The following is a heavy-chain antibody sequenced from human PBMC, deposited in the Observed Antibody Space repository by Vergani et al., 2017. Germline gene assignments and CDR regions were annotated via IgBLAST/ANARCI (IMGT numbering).Heavy chain of an antibody. CDR3: AKDSGYSSGWYWGDY. CDR1: GFTFSSYA. V-gene: IGHV3-23*04. D-gene: IGHD6-19*01. Sequence: VQLVESGGGVVQPGRSLRLSCAASGFTFSSYAMSWVRQAPGKGLEWVSAISGSGGSTYYADSVKGRFTISRDNSKNTLYLQMNSLRAEDTAVYYCAKDSGYSSGWYWGDYWGQGTLVTVSS. CDR2: ISGSGGST. J-gene: IGHJ4*02.